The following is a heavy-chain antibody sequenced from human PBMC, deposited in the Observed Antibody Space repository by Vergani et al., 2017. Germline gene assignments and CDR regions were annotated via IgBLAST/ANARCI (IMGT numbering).Heavy chain of an antibody. CDR2: IYYSGST. Sequence: QVQLQESGPGLVKPSETLSLTCTVSGGPISSYYWSWIRQPPGKGLEWIGYIYYSGSTNYNPSLKSRVTISVDTSKNQFSLKLSSVTAADTAVYYCARSPPGFSDSSGYLDYWGQGTLVTVSS. D-gene: IGHD3-22*01. CDR1: GGPISSYY. V-gene: IGHV4-59*01. J-gene: IGHJ4*02. CDR3: ARSPPGFSDSSGYLDY.